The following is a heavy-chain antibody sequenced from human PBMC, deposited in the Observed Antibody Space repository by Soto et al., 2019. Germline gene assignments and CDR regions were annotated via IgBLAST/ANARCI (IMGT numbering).Heavy chain of an antibody. D-gene: IGHD2-15*01. Sequence: SVKVSCKASGGTFSSYAISWVRQAPGQGLEWMGGIFPIFGTANYAQKFQGRVTITADESTSTAYMELSSLRSEDTAVYYCVVMHCSGGSCYSRNYYYGMDVWGQGTTVTVSS. J-gene: IGHJ6*02. CDR2: IFPIFGTA. CDR1: GGTFSSYA. V-gene: IGHV1-69*13. CDR3: VVMHCSGGSCYSRNYYYGMDV.